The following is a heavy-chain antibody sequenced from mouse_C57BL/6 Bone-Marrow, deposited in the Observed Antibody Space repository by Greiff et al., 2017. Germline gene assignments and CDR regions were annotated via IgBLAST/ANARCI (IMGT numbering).Heavy chain of an antibody. D-gene: IGHD2-5*01. CDR1: GFTFSSPG. Sequence: EVQLMESGGDLVKPGGSLKLSCAASGFTFSSPGMSWVRQTPDKRLEWVATISSGGSYTYYPDSVQGRFTISRDNAKNTLYLQMSSLKSEDTAMYYCARREYSTCAYWGHGTLVTVSA. CDR3: ARREYSTCAY. V-gene: IGHV5-6*01. J-gene: IGHJ3*01. CDR2: ISSGGSYT.